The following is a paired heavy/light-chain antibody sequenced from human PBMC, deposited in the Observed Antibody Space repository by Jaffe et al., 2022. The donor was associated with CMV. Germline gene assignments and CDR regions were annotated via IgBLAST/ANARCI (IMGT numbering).Light chain of an antibody. J-gene: IGKJ3*01. CDR3: MQALQTPIT. CDR1: QSLLHSNGYNY. V-gene: IGKV2-28*01. Sequence: DIVMTQSPLSLPVTPGEPASISCRSSQSLLHSNGYNYLDWYLQKPGQSPQLLIYLGSNRASGVPDRFSGSGSGTDFTLKISRVEAEDVGVYYCMQALQTPITFGPGTKVDIK. CDR2: LGS.
Heavy chain of an antibody. D-gene: IGHD6-13*01. V-gene: IGHV4-34*01. CDR2: INHSGST. Sequence: QVQLQQWGAGLLKPSETLSLTCAVYGGSFSGYYWSWIRQPPGKGLEWIGEINHSGSTNYNPSLKSRVTISVDTSKNQFSLKLSSVTAADTAVYYCARVTPRIAAAVDYYGMDVWGQGTTVTVSS. CDR1: GGSFSGYY. J-gene: IGHJ6*02. CDR3: ARVTPRIAAAVDYYGMDV.